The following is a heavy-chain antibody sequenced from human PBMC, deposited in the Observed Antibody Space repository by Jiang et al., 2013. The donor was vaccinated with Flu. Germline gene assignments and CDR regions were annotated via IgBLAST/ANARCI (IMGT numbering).Heavy chain of an antibody. CDR2: LVVVVGHT. D-gene: IGHD3-10*01. V-gene: IGHV3-23*01. CDR3: AKPAVRGVYEY. J-gene: IGHJ4*02. Sequence: PGKGTGVGRQLLVVVVGHTYYADSVRGRFTISRDNSKNTVDLLMNSLRAEDTAVYYCAKPAVRGVYEYWSQGALVTVSS.